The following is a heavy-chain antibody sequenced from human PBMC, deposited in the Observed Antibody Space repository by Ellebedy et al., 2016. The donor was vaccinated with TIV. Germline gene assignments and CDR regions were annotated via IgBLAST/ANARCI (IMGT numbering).Heavy chain of an antibody. Sequence: AASVKVSCKASGYAFSGYDMNWVRQAPGQGLEWMGWINTDTGNPTYAQDFTGRFVFSLDTSVSTAYLEISSLNAEDTAMYFCVRDRRGAGPSQFGVDFWGQGTLVTVSS. CDR2: INTDTGNP. D-gene: IGHD3-10*01. V-gene: IGHV7-4-1*02. J-gene: IGHJ4*02. CDR3: VRDRRGAGPSQFGVDF. CDR1: GYAFSGYD.